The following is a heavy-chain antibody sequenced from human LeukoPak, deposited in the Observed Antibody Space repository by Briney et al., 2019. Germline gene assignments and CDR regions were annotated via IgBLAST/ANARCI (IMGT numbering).Heavy chain of an antibody. Sequence: PGGSLRLSCAASGFTFNSYGMHWVRQAPGKGLEWVAFIRYDGSNKYYADSVKGRFTISRDNSKNTLYLQMNSLRAEDTAVYYCARKGPMIVPATGLGLDYWGQGTLVTVSS. D-gene: IGHD3-22*01. CDR2: IRYDGSNK. V-gene: IGHV3-30*02. J-gene: IGHJ4*02. CDR1: GFTFNSYG. CDR3: ARKGPMIVPATGLGLDY.